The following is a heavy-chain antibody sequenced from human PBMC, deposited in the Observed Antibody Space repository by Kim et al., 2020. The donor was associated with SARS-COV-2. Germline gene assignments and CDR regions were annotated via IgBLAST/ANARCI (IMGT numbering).Heavy chain of an antibody. CDR3: ARDFGGSSSVGSYYYYGMDV. CDR1: GGTFSSYA. D-gene: IGHD6-6*01. V-gene: IGHV1-69*13. Sequence: SVKVSCKASGGTFSSYAISWVRQAPGQGLEWMGGIIPIFGTANYAQKFQGRVTITADESTSTAYMELSSLRSEDTAVYYCARDFGGSSSVGSYYYYGMDVWGQGTTVTVSS. J-gene: IGHJ6*02. CDR2: IIPIFGTA.